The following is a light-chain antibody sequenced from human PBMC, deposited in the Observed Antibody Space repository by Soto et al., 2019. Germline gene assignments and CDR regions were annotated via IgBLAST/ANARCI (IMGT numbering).Light chain of an antibody. Sequence: EIEMTQSPATLCVSPGEGATLSCRANQSVRSNLAWYQQKPGQAPRLLIYGASTRATGIPARFSGSGSGTEFTLTISSLQSEDFALYYCQHYNNWPPVWTFGQGTKVDI. CDR2: GAS. CDR3: QHYNNWPPVWT. J-gene: IGKJ1*01. V-gene: IGKV3-15*01. CDR1: QSVRSN.